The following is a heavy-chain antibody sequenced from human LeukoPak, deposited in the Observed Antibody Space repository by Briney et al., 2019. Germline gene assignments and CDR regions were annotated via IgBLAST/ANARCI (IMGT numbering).Heavy chain of an antibody. CDR1: GGSFSGYY. V-gene: IGHV4-34*01. CDR2: INHSGST. D-gene: IGHD6-13*01. Sequence: SETLSLTCAVYGGSFSGYYWSWIRQPPGKGLEWIGEINHSGSTNYNPPLKSRVTISVDTSKNQFSLKLSSVTAADTAVYYCARRYSSSWSWFDPWGQGTLVTVSS. CDR3: ARRYSSSWSWFDP. J-gene: IGHJ5*02.